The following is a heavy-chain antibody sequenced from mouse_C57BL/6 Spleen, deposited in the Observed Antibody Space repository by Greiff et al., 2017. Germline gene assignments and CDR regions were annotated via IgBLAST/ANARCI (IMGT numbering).Heavy chain of an antibody. V-gene: IGHV3-6*01. D-gene: IGHD3-1*01. Sequence: EVKLQESGPGLVKPSQSLSLTCSVTGYSITSGYYWNWIRQFPGNKLEWMGYISYDGSNNYNPSLKNRISITRDTSKNQFFLKLNSVTTEDTATYYCAREGYEGDYFDYWGQGTTLTVSS. CDR1: GYSITSGYY. CDR3: AREGYEGDYFDY. J-gene: IGHJ2*01. CDR2: ISYDGSN.